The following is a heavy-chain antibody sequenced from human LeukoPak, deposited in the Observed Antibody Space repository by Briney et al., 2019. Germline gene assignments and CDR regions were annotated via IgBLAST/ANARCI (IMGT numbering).Heavy chain of an antibody. V-gene: IGHV3-7*03. Sequence: GSLILSCAASGFTFSNYWMGGVRQAPGKRPEWVANMNIDGSEKYYADSVKGRFSISRDNARNSVYLQMASLRVEDTAVYYCARNNWNDYFDYWGQGTLVTVSS. D-gene: IGHD1-1*01. J-gene: IGHJ4*02. CDR1: GFTFSNYW. CDR2: MNIDGSEK. CDR3: ARNNWNDYFDY.